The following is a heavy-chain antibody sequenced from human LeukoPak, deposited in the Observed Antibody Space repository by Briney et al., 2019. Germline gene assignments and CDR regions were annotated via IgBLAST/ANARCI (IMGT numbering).Heavy chain of an antibody. CDR1: GGTFSSYA. CDR3: ARGNLERGYFDY. Sequence: GASVKVSCKASGGTFSSYAISWVRQAPGQGLEWMGRIIPIFGTANYAQKFQGRVTITTDESTSTACMELSSLRSEDTAVYYCARGNLERGYFDYWGQGTLVTVSS. CDR2: IIPIFGTA. V-gene: IGHV1-69*05. J-gene: IGHJ4*02. D-gene: IGHD1-1*01.